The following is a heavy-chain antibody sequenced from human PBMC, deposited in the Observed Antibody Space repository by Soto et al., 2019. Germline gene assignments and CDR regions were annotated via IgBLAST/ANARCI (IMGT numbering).Heavy chain of an antibody. J-gene: IGHJ4*02. CDR1: GYTFTSYS. CDR3: ATDLGAGLVAY. Sequence: QVQLVQSGAEVKKPGASVKVCCKASGYTFTSYSFSWVRQAPGQGLEWMGWISADNGNTNYAQKHEARVTKTTDTSASEAYMEMRSIGYDDTAVYYCATDLGAGLVAYWGQGTLVTVSS. V-gene: IGHV1-18*01. D-gene: IGHD6-19*01. CDR2: ISADNGNT.